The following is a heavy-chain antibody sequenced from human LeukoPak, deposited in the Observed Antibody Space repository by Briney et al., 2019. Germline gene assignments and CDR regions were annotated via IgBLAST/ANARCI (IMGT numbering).Heavy chain of an antibody. V-gene: IGHV3-23*01. D-gene: IGHD6-19*01. J-gene: IGHJ6*02. CDR3: ANGASGWYDLYYYGMDV. CDR1: GFTFSSYA. Sequence: GGSLRLSCAASGFTFSSYAMSWVRQAPGKGLEWVSAISGSGGSTYYADSVKGRFTISRDNSKNTLYLQMNSLRAEDTAVYYCANGASGWYDLYYYGMDVWGQGTTVTVSS. CDR2: ISGSGGST.